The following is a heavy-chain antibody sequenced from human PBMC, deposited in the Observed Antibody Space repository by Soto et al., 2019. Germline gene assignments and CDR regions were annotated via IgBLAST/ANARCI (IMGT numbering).Heavy chain of an antibody. CDR2: IYWDDDK. J-gene: IGHJ4*02. D-gene: IGHD1-1*01. V-gene: IGHV2-5*02. CDR3: AHIVHYSDNWNPDYFGY. Sequence: SGPTLVNPTQTLTLTCTFSGFSLSTSGVGVGWIRQPPGKALEWLVIIYWDDDKRYSPSLKSRLTVTKDTSKNQVVLTMTNMDPVDTATYYCAHIVHYSDNWNPDYFGYWGQGILVTVSS. CDR1: GFSLSTSGVG.